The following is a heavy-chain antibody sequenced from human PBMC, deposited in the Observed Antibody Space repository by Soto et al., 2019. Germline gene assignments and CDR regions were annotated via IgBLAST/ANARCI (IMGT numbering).Heavy chain of an antibody. D-gene: IGHD3-10*02. CDR1: GITFSTHS. J-gene: IGHJ4*02. CDR3: AKDNDRGVINYFDY. CDR2: ISGSGGST. V-gene: IGHV3-23*01. Sequence: GGSLRISCAASGITFSTHSNSWGRPAPGKGLEWVSAISGSGGSTYYADSVKGRFTISRDNSKNTLYLQMNSLRAEDTAVYYCAKDNDRGVINYFDYWGQGTLVTVSS.